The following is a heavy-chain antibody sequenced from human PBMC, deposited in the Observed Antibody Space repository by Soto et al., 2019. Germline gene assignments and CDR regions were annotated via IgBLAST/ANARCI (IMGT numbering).Heavy chain of an antibody. CDR3: ARITLGWLRFVGPGYFDY. D-gene: IGHD5-12*01. J-gene: IGHJ4*02. V-gene: IGHV3-7*01. CDR1: GFTFSSYW. Sequence: GGSLRLSCAASGFTFSSYWMSWVRQAPGKGLEWVANIKQDGSEKYYVDSVKGRFTISRDNAKNSLYLQMNSLRAEDTAVYYCARITLGWLRFVGPGYFDYWGQGTLVTVSS. CDR2: IKQDGSEK.